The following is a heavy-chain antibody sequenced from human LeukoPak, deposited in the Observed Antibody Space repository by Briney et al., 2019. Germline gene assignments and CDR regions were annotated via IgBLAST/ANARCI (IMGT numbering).Heavy chain of an antibody. D-gene: IGHD5-18*01. CDR3: AIVDTAIADWFDP. J-gene: IGHJ5*02. V-gene: IGHV1-24*01. Sequence: ASVTVSCKVSGYTLTELSMHGVRQAPGKGLEWMGGFDPEDGETIYAQKFQGRVTMTEDTSTDTAYMELSSLRSEDTAVYYCAIVDTAIADWFDPWGQGTLVTVSS. CDR1: GYTLTELS. CDR2: FDPEDGET.